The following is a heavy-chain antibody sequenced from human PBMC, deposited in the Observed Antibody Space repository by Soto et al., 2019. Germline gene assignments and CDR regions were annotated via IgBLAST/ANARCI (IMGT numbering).Heavy chain of an antibody. CDR1: GDSGSSGSYY. CDR2: IYYSGST. D-gene: IGHD2-15*01. J-gene: IGHJ4*01. CDR3: GTTGWQQAFQE. Sequence: PSETMSLTCTVSGDSGSSGSYYWNWIRQPPGKGLEWIGYIYYSGSTNYNPSLKSRVTMSVDTSKNQFSLKLSSVTAADTAVYYCGTTGWQQAFQEGGEGPLVTVSS. V-gene: IGHV4-61*01.